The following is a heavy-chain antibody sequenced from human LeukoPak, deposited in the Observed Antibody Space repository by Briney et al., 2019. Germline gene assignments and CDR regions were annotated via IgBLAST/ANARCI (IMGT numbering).Heavy chain of an antibody. Sequence: SETLSLTCAVYGGSFSGYYWSWIRQPPGKGLEWIGEINHSGSTNYNPSLKSRVTISVDTSKNQFPLKLSSVTAADTAVYYCARGRPYSSSGNYYYYMDVWGKGTTVTVSS. CDR1: GGSFSGYY. CDR2: INHSGST. J-gene: IGHJ6*03. CDR3: ARGRPYSSSGNYYYYMDV. V-gene: IGHV4-34*01. D-gene: IGHD6-13*01.